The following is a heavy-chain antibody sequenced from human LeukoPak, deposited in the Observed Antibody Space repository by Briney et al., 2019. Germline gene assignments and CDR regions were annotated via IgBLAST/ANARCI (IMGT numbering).Heavy chain of an antibody. CDR3: ARESGSLSSSSEVDY. V-gene: IGHV4-4*07. Sequence: ASETLSLTCTVSGSSVNHYYWNWLRQPAGKGLEWIGRIYTSGSTNYNPSLKSRVTMSVDTSKNQFSLKLSSVTAADTAVYYCARESGSLSSSSEVDYWGQGTLVTVSS. J-gene: IGHJ4*02. CDR2: IYTSGST. D-gene: IGHD6-6*01. CDR1: GSSVNHYY.